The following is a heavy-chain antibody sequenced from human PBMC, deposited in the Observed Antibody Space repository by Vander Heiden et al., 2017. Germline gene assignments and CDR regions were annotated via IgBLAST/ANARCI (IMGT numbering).Heavy chain of an antibody. Sequence: QVQLVESGGGVVHPGRSLRLPCAASGFTFTRYAMTWVRQAPGKGREWVAVISYDGSNKYYADSVKGRFTISRDNSKNTLYLQMNSLRAEDTAVYYCARERPVLRQYYFDYWGQGTLVTVSS. D-gene: IGHD3-16*01. CDR1: GFTFTRYA. CDR3: ARERPVLRQYYFDY. J-gene: IGHJ4*02. CDR2: ISYDGSNK. V-gene: IGHV3-30*04.